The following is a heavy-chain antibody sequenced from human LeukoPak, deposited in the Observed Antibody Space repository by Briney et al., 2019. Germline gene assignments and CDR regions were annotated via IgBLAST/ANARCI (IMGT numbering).Heavy chain of an antibody. CDR2: IYTSGST. V-gene: IGHV4-59*01. J-gene: IGHJ6*02. Sequence: SETLSLTCTVSGGSISSYYWSWIRQPPGKGLEWIGYIYTSGSTSYNPSLKSRVSISIDTSKNQFSLKLTSVTAADTAVYYCARALKNYDILTGYPTYYYGMDVWGQGTMVTVSS. CDR1: GGSISSYY. CDR3: ARALKNYDILTGYPTYYYGMDV. D-gene: IGHD3-9*01.